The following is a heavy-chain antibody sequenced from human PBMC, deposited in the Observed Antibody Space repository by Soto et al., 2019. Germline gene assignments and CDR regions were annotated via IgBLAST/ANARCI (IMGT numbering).Heavy chain of an antibody. D-gene: IGHD2-21*02. Sequence: QITLKESGPTLVKPTQTLTLTCTFSAFSLSTGGVGVGWIRQPPGKALEWLALIYWDDDKRYSPSLRSRLTITKDTSKHXVXLXMXXMDPVDTATYYCIQSRCGGDCLQSYASYYYYGMDVWGQGTTVTVS. CDR2: IYWDDDK. CDR3: IQSRCGGDCLQSYASYYYYGMDV. J-gene: IGHJ6*02. V-gene: IGHV2-5*02. CDR1: AFSLSTGGVG.